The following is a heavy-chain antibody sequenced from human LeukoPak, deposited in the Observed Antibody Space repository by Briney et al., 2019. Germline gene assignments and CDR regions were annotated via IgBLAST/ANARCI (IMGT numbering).Heavy chain of an antibody. CDR3: ARDLDSSSWAF. V-gene: IGHV3-21*01. J-gene: IGHJ4*02. D-gene: IGHD6-13*01. CDR2: ISSSSSSI. Sequence: GGSLRRSCAASGFTFSRYSMNCVRQAPGKGLEWVSTISSSSSSIYYADSVKCRFTISRDNAKNSLYLQMNSLRAEDTAVYYCARDLDSSSWAFGGQGTLVTVSS. CDR1: GFTFSRYS.